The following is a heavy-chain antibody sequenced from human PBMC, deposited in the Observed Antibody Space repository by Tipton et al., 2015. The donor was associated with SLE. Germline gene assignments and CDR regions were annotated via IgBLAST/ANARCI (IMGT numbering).Heavy chain of an antibody. J-gene: IGHJ4*02. CDR3: ARGVGRSGYDSDFDN. V-gene: IGHV3-53*05. Sequence: SLRLSCAGSGFTFSRYNMSWVRQAPGKGLEWVSVIYRGGRTNNADSVKGRFTISRDSSKNTLFLQMDSLRPEDTAVYYCARGVGRSGYDSDFDNWGQGTLVTVSS. CDR1: GFTFSRYN. CDR2: IYRGGRT. D-gene: IGHD5-12*01.